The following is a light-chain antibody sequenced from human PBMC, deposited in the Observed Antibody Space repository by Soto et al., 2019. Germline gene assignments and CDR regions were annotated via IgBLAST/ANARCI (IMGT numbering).Light chain of an antibody. Sequence: QSVLTQPASVSGSPGQSITISCTGTSSDVGDHNYVSWYQQQPGKAPKLMIYAVSSRPSGVSNRFSGSKSGNTASLTISGLQAEDEADYYCSSYTTSSTVIFGGGTQLTVL. CDR1: SSDVGDHNY. CDR3: SSYTTSSTVI. V-gene: IGLV2-14*03. J-gene: IGLJ2*01. CDR2: AVS.